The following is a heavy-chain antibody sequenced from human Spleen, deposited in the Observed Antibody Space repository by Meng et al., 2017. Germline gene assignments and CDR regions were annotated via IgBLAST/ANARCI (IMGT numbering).Heavy chain of an antibody. J-gene: IGHJ4*02. D-gene: IGHD2-21*02. V-gene: IGHV4-39*07. CDR3: ARDLGTYCGGDCYIDY. Sequence: SETLSLTCTVSGGSISSSSYYWGWIRQPPGKGLEWIGSIYYSGSTYYNPSLKSRVTISQDTSKNQFSLKLTSVTAADTAVYYCARDLGTYCGGDCYIDYWGQGTLVTVSS. CDR2: IYYSGST. CDR1: GGSISSSSYY.